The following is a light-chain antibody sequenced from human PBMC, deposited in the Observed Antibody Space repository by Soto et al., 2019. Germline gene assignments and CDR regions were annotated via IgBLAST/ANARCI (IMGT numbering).Light chain of an antibody. V-gene: IGKV3-20*01. CDR2: SAS. CDR1: RTLDGNY. CDR3: QQYSASPRT. Sequence: PGERATLSCRARRTLDGNYLAWYHHKPGQPPRLLIHSASTRAPGIPDRFSASGAGTDFTLTISRLEPEDSAVYYCQQYSASPRTFGPGTKVE. J-gene: IGKJ1*01.